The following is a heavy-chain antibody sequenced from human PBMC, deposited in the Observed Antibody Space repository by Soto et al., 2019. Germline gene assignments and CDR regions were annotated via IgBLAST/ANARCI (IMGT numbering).Heavy chain of an antibody. D-gene: IGHD2-15*01. CDR3: ARMMKGDIVVVVAATGFDY. Sequence: PGESLKISCXGSGYSFTSYWIGWVRQMPGKGLEWMGIIYPGDSDTRYSPSFQGQVTISADKSISTAYLQWSSLKASDTAMYYCARMMKGDIVVVVAATGFDYWGQGTLVTVSS. J-gene: IGHJ4*02. CDR2: IYPGDSDT. V-gene: IGHV5-51*01. CDR1: GYSFTSYW.